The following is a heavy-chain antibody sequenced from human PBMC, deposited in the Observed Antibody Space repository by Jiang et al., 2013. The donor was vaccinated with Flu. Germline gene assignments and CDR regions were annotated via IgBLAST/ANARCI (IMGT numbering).Heavy chain of an antibody. D-gene: IGHD3-22*01. J-gene: IGHJ3*02. CDR3: ARDFYYDSSGYSNDAFDI. CDR1: GYTFTNYG. CDR2: SSADNGDT. V-gene: IGHV1-18*01. Sequence: GAEVKKPGASVKVSCKASGYTFTNYGISWVRQAPGQGLEWMGWSSADNGDTNYAQKVQGRVTVTTDTSTSTAYMELRSLRSDDTAVYYCARDFYYDSSGYSNDAFDIWGQGTRVTVSS.